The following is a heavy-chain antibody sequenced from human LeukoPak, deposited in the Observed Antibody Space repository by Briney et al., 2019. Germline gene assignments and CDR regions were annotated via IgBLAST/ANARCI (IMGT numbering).Heavy chain of an antibody. Sequence: GASVKVSCKASGYTFTSYDINWVRQATGQGLEWMRWMNPNSGNTGYAQKFQGRVTMTRNTSISTAYMELSSLRSEDTAVYYCARPLIVVVPAAIYGEDAFDIWGQGTMVTVSS. CDR2: MNPNSGNT. D-gene: IGHD2-2*01. CDR3: ARPLIVVVPAAIYGEDAFDI. CDR1: GYTFTSYD. J-gene: IGHJ3*02. V-gene: IGHV1-8*01.